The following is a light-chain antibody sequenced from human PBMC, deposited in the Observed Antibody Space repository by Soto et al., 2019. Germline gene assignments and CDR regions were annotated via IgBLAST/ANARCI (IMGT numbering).Light chain of an antibody. Sequence: EIVMTQSPATLTVSPGDRATLSCRASESVSSNVAWYQQKPGQTPRLPIYGASSRATGIPDRFSGSGSGTDFTLTISSLQPQDIATYYCQHFANLPVTFGQGTRLEI. V-gene: IGKV3D-15*01. CDR2: GAS. J-gene: IGKJ5*01. CDR1: ESVSSN. CDR3: QHFANLPVT.